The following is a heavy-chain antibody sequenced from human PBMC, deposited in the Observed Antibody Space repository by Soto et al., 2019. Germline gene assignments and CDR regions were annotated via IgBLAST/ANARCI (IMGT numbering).Heavy chain of an antibody. J-gene: IGHJ5*02. CDR3: VRIRYQLPSSVLWLDP. Sequence: AESLALTCDVSGGFLSASYCTWIVQPPRKGLEGIGEINHGGGTNYNPSLKSRVTMSVDTSQNQFSLRLISVTAADTAMYFCVRIRYQLPSSVLWLDPWGQGTPVTVSS. CDR2: INHGGGT. CDR1: GGFLSASY. D-gene: IGHD3-16*01. V-gene: IGHV4-34*01.